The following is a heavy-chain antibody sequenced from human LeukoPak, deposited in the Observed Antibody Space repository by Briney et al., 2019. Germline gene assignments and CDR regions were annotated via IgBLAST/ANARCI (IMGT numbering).Heavy chain of an antibody. J-gene: IGHJ4*02. CDR1: GGSISSSSYY. CDR3: TRQGEPTAGY. Sequence: PSETLSLTCTVSGGSISSSSYYWGWIRQPPGKGLGWSGSIYYSGSTYYHPSLKSRATISVDTSKNQSSLKLSSVTAADTAVYYCTRQGEPTAGYWGQGTLVTVSS. CDR2: IYYSGST. V-gene: IGHV4-39*01. D-gene: IGHD4-17*01.